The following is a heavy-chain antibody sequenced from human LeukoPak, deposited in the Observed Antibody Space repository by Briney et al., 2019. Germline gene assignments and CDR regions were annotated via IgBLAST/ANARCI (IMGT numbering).Heavy chain of an antibody. D-gene: IGHD5-24*01. CDR2: INSDGSDT. CDR3: ARARELATVGVDY. J-gene: IGHJ4*02. V-gene: IGHV3-74*01. Sequence: PRGSLRLSCAASGFTFSTYWMHWVRQAPGKGLVWVSRINSDGSDTNYADSVKGRFTISRDNAKNTLYLQMNSLRAEDTAVYYCARARELATVGVDYWGQGTLVTVSS. CDR1: GFTFSTYW.